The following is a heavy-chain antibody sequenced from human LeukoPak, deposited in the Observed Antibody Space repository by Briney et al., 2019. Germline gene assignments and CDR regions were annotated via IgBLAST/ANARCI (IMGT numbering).Heavy chain of an antibody. Sequence: SETLSLTCTVSGGSISSYYWNWIRQPAGKGLEWIGRIYTSGSTNYNPSLKSRATMSVDTSKNQFSLKLSSVTAADTAVYYCARDGAAAGRYYYYYMDVWGKGTTVTVSS. J-gene: IGHJ6*03. CDR2: IYTSGST. D-gene: IGHD6-13*01. CDR3: ARDGAAAGRYYYYYMDV. V-gene: IGHV4-4*07. CDR1: GGSISSYY.